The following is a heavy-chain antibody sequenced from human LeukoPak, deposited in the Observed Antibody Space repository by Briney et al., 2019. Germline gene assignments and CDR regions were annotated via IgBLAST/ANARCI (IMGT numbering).Heavy chain of an antibody. J-gene: IGHJ4*02. CDR1: GFTFS. CDR3: ARLYSRVGPFDY. CDR2: ISSSSPYI. V-gene: IGHV3-21*01. D-gene: IGHD5-18*01. Sequence: GGSLRLSCAASGFTFSMNWVRQAPGKGLEWVASISSSSPYIYYTDSVKGRFTISRDNAKNSLYLQMNSLRAEDTAVYYCARLYSRVGPFDYWGQGPLVTVSS.